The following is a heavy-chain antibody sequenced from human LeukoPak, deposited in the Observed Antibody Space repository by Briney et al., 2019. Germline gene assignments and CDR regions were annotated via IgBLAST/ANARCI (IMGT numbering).Heavy chain of an antibody. CDR3: ATNTIFGVSWFDP. CDR2: IYYSGST. CDR1: GGSISSSSYY. D-gene: IGHD3-3*01. V-gene: IGHV4-39*01. Sequence: SETLSLTCTVSGGSISSSSYYWGWIRQPPGTGLEWIGSIYYSGSTYYNPSLKSRVTISVDTSKNQFSLKLSSVTAADTAVNYCATNTIFGVSWFDPWGQGTLVTVSS. J-gene: IGHJ5*02.